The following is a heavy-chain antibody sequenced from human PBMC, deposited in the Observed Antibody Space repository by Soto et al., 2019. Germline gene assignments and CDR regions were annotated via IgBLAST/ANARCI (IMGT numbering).Heavy chain of an antibody. J-gene: IGHJ4*02. CDR1: GITFTNLD. D-gene: IGHD5-18*01. CDR2: MHANTGLT. CDR3: TRRWLADF. V-gene: IGHV1-8*01. Sequence: GASVKVSCKASGITFTNLDLNWVRQAPGQGLDWMGWMHANTGLTGHAQKFQGRLFLTRDTSIATAYMELNSLRAEDTAIYYCTRRWLADFWGQGTLVTVSS.